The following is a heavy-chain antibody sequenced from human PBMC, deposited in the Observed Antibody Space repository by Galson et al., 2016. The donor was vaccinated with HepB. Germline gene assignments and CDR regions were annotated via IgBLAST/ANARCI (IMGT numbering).Heavy chain of an antibody. D-gene: IGHD3-10*01. CDR1: GYTFNNYG. Sequence: SCKASGYTFNNYGISWVRQAPGQGLEWVGWVNTYGNTKYAQTFQGRVTMTTDTSTNTAYMELRSLKSDDAAIYYCARDRYSGRWYFDLWGRGTLVTVSS. J-gene: IGHJ2*01. CDR3: ARDRYSGRWYFDL. CDR2: VNTYGNT. V-gene: IGHV1-18*01.